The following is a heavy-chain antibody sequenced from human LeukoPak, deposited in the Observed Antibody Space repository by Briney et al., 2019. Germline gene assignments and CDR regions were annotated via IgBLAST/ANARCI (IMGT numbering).Heavy chain of an antibody. Sequence: SQTLSLTCAISGDSVSSNSAAWNWIRQSPSRGLEWLGRTSYRSKWYNDYAVSVKSRITINPDTSKNQFSLQLDSVTPEDTAVYYCCHSLSGRTGAFDIWGRGTVVTVSS. J-gene: IGHJ3*02. D-gene: IGHD2-21*01. CDR3: CHSLSGRTGAFDI. V-gene: IGHV6-1*01. CDR2: TSYRSKWYN. CDR1: GDSVSSNSAA.